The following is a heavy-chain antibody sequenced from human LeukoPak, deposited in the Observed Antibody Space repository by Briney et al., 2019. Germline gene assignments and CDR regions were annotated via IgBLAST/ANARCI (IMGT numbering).Heavy chain of an antibody. V-gene: IGHV4-61*08. CDR1: GGSISSGGYY. J-gene: IGHJ4*02. Sequence: SETLSLTCTVSGGSISSGGYYWSWIRQHPGKGLEWIGYIYASGSANYHPSLKSRVTISLDTSENHVSLRLTSVTAEDTAVYYCAREAPGGSGWTYFDYWGQGSLVTVSS. CDR3: AREAPGGSGWTYFDY. D-gene: IGHD6-19*01. CDR2: IYASGSA.